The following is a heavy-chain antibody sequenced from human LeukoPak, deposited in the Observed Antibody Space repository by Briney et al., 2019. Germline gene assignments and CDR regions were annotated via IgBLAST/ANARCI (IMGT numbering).Heavy chain of an antibody. CDR1: GLTFSTYG. CDR3: ARTQDSHDWLDT. CDR2: ISSFSNYI. V-gene: IGHV3-21*06. D-gene: IGHD4-11*01. Sequence: GGSLRLSCAAHGLTFSTYGMNWVRQAPGKGLEWVSYISSFSNYIYYADSVRGRFIISRDNAKNSLYLQMDSLRVEDTAVYYCARTQDSHDWLDTWGQGTLVTVSS. J-gene: IGHJ5*02.